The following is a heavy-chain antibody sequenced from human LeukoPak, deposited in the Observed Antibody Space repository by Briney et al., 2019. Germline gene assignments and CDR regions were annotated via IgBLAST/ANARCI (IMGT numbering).Heavy chain of an antibody. CDR3: ARGGYFDY. CDR2: ISSSGGYI. Sequence: GGSLRLSCAASGFTFSSYSMNWVRQAPGKGLEWVSSISSSGGYIYYADSVKGRFTVSRDNAKNSLFLQMYSLKAEDTAVYYCARGGYFDYWGQGTLVTVSS. CDR1: GFTFSSYS. V-gene: IGHV3-21*01. J-gene: IGHJ4*02.